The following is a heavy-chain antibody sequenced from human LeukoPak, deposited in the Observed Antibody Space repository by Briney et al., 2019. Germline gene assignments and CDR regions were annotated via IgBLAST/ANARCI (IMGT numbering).Heavy chain of an antibody. V-gene: IGHV3-48*04. J-gene: IGHJ4*02. Sequence: GGSLRLSCAASTFTFSLYSMNWVRQAPGKGLEWVSYISSSGSTIYYADSVKGRFTISRDNAKNSLYLQMNSLRAEDTAVYYCARDHGDCEGLEDYWGQGTLVTVSS. CDR1: TFTFSLYS. CDR3: ARDHGDCEGLEDY. D-gene: IGHD2-21*02. CDR2: ISSSGSTI.